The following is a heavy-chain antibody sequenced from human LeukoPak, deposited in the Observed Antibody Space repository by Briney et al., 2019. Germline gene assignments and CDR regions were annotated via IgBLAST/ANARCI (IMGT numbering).Heavy chain of an antibody. CDR2: IHYTGST. CDR3: ARDFHARFNH. J-gene: IGHJ5*02. CDR1: GDSISSSSYY. Sequence: SETLSLTCTVSGDSISSSSYYWGWVRQPPGKGLEWIVSIHYTGSTYYNPSLKSRVTISVDTSKNQFSLKLSFVTAADTAVYYCARDFHARFNHWGQGTLVTVSS. V-gene: IGHV4-39*07.